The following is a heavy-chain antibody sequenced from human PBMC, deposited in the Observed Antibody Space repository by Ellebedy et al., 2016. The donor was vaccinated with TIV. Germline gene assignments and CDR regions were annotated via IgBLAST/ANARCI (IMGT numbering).Heavy chain of an antibody. V-gene: IGHV3-23*01. Sequence: GESLKISCAASGFTFIIYAMTWVRQAPGKGLEWVSSITGSGGSTYYADSVKGRFSISRDNSKKTMYLQLNSLRAEDTALYYCAKTKWGGTFDIWGQGTMVSVSS. CDR1: GFTFIIYA. D-gene: IGHD1-26*01. J-gene: IGHJ3*02. CDR3: AKTKWGGTFDI. CDR2: ITGSGGST.